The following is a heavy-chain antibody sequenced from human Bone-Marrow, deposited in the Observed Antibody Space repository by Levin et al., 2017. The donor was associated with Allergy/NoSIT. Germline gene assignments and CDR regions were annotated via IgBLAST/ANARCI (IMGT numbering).Heavy chain of an antibody. V-gene: IGHV3-9*01. Sequence: GGSLRLSCAASGFTFDDYAMHWVRQAPGKGLEWVSGISWNSGSIGYADSVKGRFTISRDNAKNSLYLQMNSLRAEDTALYYCAKGWGSGGNLGLDYWGQGTLVTVSS. D-gene: IGHD3-16*01. CDR3: AKGWGSGGNLGLDY. CDR2: ISWNSGSI. CDR1: GFTFDDYA. J-gene: IGHJ4*02.